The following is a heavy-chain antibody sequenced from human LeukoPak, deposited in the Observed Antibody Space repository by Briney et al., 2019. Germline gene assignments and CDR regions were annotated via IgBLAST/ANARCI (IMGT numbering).Heavy chain of an antibody. D-gene: IGHD3-22*01. CDR2: IYYSGST. CDR1: GGSISSGGYY. Sequence: SETLSLTCTVSGGSISSGGYYWSWIRQHPGKGLEWIGYIYYSGSTYYNPSLKSRVTISVDTSKNQFSLKLSSVTAADTAVYYCARWYYYDSSGYYWFDPWGQGTLVTVSS. V-gene: IGHV4-31*03. J-gene: IGHJ5*02. CDR3: ARWYYYDSSGYYWFDP.